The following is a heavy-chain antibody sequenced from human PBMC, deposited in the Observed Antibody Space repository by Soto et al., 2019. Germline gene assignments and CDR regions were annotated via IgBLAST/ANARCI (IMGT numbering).Heavy chain of an antibody. D-gene: IGHD3-3*01. J-gene: IGHJ5*02. Sequence: QLQLQESGPGLVKPSETLSLTCTVSGGSISSSSYYWGWIRQPPGKGLEWIGSIYYSGSTYYNPSLKSRVTISVDTSKNQFSLKLSSVTAADTAVYYCARTRLRFLEWLTWFDPWGQGTLVTVSS. CDR2: IYYSGST. CDR3: ARTRLRFLEWLTWFDP. V-gene: IGHV4-39*01. CDR1: GGSISSSSYY.